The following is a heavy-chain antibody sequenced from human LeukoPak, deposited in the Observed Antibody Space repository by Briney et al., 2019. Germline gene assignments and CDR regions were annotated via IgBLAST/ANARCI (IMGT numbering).Heavy chain of an antibody. D-gene: IGHD3-10*01. Sequence: GGSLRLSCAASGFTFSSYAMHWVRQAPGKGLEWVAVISYDGSNKYYADSVKGRFTISRDNSKNTLYLQMNSLRAEDTALYYCAKDIGDYYGSGSYGGYFDYWGQGTLVTVSS. CDR3: AKDIGDYYGSGSYGGYFDY. CDR2: ISYDGSNK. CDR1: GFTFSSYA. J-gene: IGHJ4*02. V-gene: IGHV3-30-3*01.